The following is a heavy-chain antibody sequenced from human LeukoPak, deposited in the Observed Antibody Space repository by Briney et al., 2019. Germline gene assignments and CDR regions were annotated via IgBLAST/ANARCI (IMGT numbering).Heavy chain of an antibody. Sequence: PSETLSLTCTVSGGSISSYYWSWIRQPPGKGLEWIGYIYYSGSTNYNPSLKSRVTISVDTSKNQFSLKLSSVTAADTAVYYCARTPYSSCMDVWGQGTTVAVSS. CDR3: ARTPYSSCMDV. CDR2: IYYSGST. D-gene: IGHD6-19*01. V-gene: IGHV4-59*08. J-gene: IGHJ6*02. CDR1: GGSISSYY.